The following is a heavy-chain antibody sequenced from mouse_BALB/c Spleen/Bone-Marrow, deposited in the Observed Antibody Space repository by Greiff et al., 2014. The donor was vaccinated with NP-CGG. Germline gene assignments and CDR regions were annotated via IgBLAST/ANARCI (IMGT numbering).Heavy chain of an antibody. D-gene: IGHD1-1*01. CDR2: IDPANGNT. V-gene: IGHV14-3*02. Sequence: VQLQQSGAELVKPGASVTLSCTASGFTLKDTYMHWVKQRPEQGLEWIGRIDPANGNTKYDPKFQGKATITADTSSNTAYLQLSSLTSEDTAVYYCASYYYGSSGFAYWGQGTLVTVSA. CDR3: ASYYYGSSGFAY. CDR1: GFTLKDTY. J-gene: IGHJ3*01.